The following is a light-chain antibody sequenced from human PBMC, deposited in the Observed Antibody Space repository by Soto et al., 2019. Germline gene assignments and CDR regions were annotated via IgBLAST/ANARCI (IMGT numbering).Light chain of an antibody. V-gene: IGKV3-20*01. CDR3: QQYAQLLPVT. J-gene: IGKJ4*01. Sequence: EIVLTQSPGTLSLSPGETVALFCRASQSVSSNLAWYQQRPGQPPRLLIHGAFTRATGTPDRFIGSGFGTDFTLTISRLEPEDFGVYYCQQYAQLLPVTFGGGITVEVK. CDR2: GAF. CDR1: QSVSSN.